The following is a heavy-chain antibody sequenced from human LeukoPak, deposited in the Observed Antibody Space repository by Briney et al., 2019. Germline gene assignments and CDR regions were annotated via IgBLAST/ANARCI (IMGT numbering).Heavy chain of an antibody. J-gene: IGHJ5*02. Sequence: GGSLRLSCAASGFTFSSYGMHWVRQAPGKGLEWVVVIWYDGSNKDYADSVKGRFTISRDNSKNTLYLQMNRLRAEDTAVYYCARGISNRLVDPWGQGTLVTVSS. V-gene: IGHV3-33*01. CDR3: ARGISNRLVDP. CDR2: IWYDGSNK. CDR1: GFTFSSYG. D-gene: IGHD2-15*01.